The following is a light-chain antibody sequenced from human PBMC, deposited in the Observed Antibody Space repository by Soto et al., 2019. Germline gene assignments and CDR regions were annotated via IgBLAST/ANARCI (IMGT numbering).Light chain of an antibody. Sequence: QSVLTQPASVSGSPGQSITIPCTGTSSDVGGYNYVSWYQQHPGKAPKLMIYEVSDRPSGVSDRFSGSKSGNTASLTISGLQAEDESEYYCSSYTSSSTVVFGGGTKVTV. V-gene: IGLV2-14*01. CDR2: EVS. J-gene: IGLJ2*01. CDR3: SSYTSSSTVV. CDR1: SSDVGGYNY.